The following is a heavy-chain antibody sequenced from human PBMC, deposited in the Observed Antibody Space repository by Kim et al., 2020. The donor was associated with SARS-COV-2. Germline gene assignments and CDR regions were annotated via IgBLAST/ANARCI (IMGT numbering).Heavy chain of an antibody. Sequence: GRFTTARDNAKNTLYLQMNSLSDEDTAVYYCARYCSGGSCYSYYYYGMDVWGQGTTVTVSS. CDR3: ARYCSGGSCYSYYYYGMDV. V-gene: IGHV3-74*01. D-gene: IGHD2-15*01. J-gene: IGHJ6*02.